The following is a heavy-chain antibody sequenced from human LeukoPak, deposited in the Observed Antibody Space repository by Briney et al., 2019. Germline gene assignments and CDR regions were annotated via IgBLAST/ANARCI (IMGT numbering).Heavy chain of an antibody. D-gene: IGHD6-6*01. CDR3: ARHEYTSSFWFDP. CDR1: GGSISSYY. V-gene: IGHV4-59*08. J-gene: IGHJ5*02. Sequence: SETLSLTCIVSGGSISSYYWSWIRQPPGKGLEWIGYIYNSGSTNYNPSLKSRLTISVDTSKNQFSLKLSSVTAADTAVYYCARHEYTSSFWFDPWGQGTLVTVSS. CDR2: IYNSGST.